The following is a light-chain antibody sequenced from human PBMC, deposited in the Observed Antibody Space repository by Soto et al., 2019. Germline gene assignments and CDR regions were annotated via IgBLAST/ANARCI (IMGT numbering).Light chain of an antibody. Sequence: IVMTQSPATLSVSPGERATLSCRASQSISSDVAWYRQKPGQPPTLILYGASTRAIGIRARFSGSGSGTEFTLAINSLQSEDFGTYYRQQYNDWPLSFGGGTKVEIK. CDR1: QSISSD. CDR2: GAS. V-gene: IGKV3-15*01. CDR3: QQYNDWPLS. J-gene: IGKJ4*01.